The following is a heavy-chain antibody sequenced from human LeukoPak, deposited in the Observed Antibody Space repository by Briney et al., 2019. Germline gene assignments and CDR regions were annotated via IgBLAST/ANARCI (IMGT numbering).Heavy chain of an antibody. V-gene: IGHV4-59*08. Sequence: PSETLSLTCTVSGASMSGQHWSWIRQAPGEGLEWIAWIHYDGRTNYNPSLKSRLSLSVDTSTNQFSLSLNSVTAADTAVYFCARHLNGGTHPLDNWGPGIRVIVS. CDR2: IHYDGRT. J-gene: IGHJ4*02. D-gene: IGHD2-8*01. CDR1: GASMSGQH. CDR3: ARHLNGGTHPLDN.